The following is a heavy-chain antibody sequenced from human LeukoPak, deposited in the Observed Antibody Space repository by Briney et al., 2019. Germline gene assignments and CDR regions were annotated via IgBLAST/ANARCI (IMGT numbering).Heavy chain of an antibody. V-gene: IGHV4-39*01. J-gene: IGHJ6*02. Sequence: SETPSLTCTVSGGSISSSSYYWGWIRQPPGKGLEWIRSIYYSGSAYYNPSLKSRVTISVDTSKNQFSLKLSSVTAADTAVYYCARATTTSTTYYGMDVWGQGTTVTVSS. D-gene: IGHD2-2*01. CDR1: GGSISSSSYY. CDR3: ARATTTSTTYYGMDV. CDR2: IYYSGSA.